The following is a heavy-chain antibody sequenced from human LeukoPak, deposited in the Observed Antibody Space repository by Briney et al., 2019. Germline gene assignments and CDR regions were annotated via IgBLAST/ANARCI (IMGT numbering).Heavy chain of an antibody. CDR3: ARTRYYYNSRSYGAPYYFDY. J-gene: IGHJ4*02. CDR2: IYYSGSS. D-gene: IGHD3-10*01. Sequence: PSETLSLTCTVFGGSITNYSYYWGWIRQPPGKGLEWIGTIYYSGSSYYNPSLKSRVTMSVDTSKNQFSLKLSSVTAADTAVYYCARTRYYYNSRSYGAPYYFDYWGQGTLVTVSS. V-gene: IGHV4-39*01. CDR1: GGSITNYSYY.